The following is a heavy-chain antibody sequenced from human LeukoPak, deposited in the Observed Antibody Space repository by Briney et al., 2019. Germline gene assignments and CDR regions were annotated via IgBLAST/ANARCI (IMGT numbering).Heavy chain of an antibody. V-gene: IGHV3-7*01. J-gene: IGHJ4*02. CDR3: ARGGYSFDY. CDR1: GFSLSGYW. D-gene: IGHD5-12*01. CDR2: LHADGNEK. Sequence: GGSLRLSCAAYGFSLSGYWMSWVRQAPGKGLEWVARLHADGNEKNFVHSVKGRFTVSRDNAKNSLYLQMNSLRVEDTAVYYRARGGYSFDYLGQGTLVTVSS.